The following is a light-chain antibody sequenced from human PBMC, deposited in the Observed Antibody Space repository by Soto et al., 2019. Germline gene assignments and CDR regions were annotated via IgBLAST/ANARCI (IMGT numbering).Light chain of an antibody. CDR2: AAS. V-gene: IGKV3-20*01. CDR1: HSVSSRY. J-gene: IGKJ1*01. Sequence: IVLTQSPGTLSLSPGDRATLSCRASHSVSSRYLAWYQQKPGQAPRLLIYAASNRATGIPDRFSGSGSGTDFTLTISRLEPEDSAVYYCQHYGDSSWTFGQGTKVDIK. CDR3: QHYGDSSWT.